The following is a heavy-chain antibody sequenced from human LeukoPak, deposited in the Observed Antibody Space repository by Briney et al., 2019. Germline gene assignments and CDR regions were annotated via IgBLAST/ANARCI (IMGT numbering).Heavy chain of an antibody. D-gene: IGHD3-3*01. CDR2: IYHSGST. V-gene: IGHV4-38-2*02. J-gene: IGHJ4*02. Sequence: SETLSLTCTVSGGSISSGYYWGWIRQPPGKGLEWIGSIYHSGSTYYNPSLKSRVTISVDTSKNQFSLKLSSVTAADTAVYYCARSNYDFWSGYCDYWGQGTLVTVSS. CDR3: ARSNYDFWSGYCDY. CDR1: GGSISSGYY.